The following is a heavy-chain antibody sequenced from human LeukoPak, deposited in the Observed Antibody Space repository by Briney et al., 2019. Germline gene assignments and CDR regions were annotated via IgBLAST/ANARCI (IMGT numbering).Heavy chain of an antibody. CDR3: ARDIGTYYYASGSRQNDAFDI. CDR1: GGSISSSGYY. CDR2: ISYSGST. J-gene: IGHJ3*02. Sequence: SETLSLTCSVSGGSISSSGYYWVWIRQPPGKGLEWIGSISYSGSTYYNPSLKSRVTISVDTSKNQFSLKMSSLTAADTAVYYCARDIGTYYYASGSRQNDAFDIWGQGTMVTVSS. V-gene: IGHV4-39*07. D-gene: IGHD3-10*01.